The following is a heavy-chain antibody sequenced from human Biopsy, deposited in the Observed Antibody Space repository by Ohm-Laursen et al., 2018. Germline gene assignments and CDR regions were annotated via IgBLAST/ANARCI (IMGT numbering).Heavy chain of an antibody. CDR3: ARDTRWSPYYMDV. CDR2: ISSGGATI. V-gene: IGHV3-11*01. CDR1: GFPFSDYY. Sequence: SLRLSCSASGFPFSDYYMRWIRQAPGKGLEWVSYISSGGATIYYADSVKGRFTISRDNAKNSLYLQMNSLRADDTAVYYCARDTRWSPYYMDVWGQGTTVTVSS. J-gene: IGHJ6*03. D-gene: IGHD4-23*01.